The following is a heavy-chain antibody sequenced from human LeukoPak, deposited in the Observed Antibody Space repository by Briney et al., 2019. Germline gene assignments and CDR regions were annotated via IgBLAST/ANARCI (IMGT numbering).Heavy chain of an antibody. J-gene: IGHJ4*02. CDR3: ARGPYSSGWYSFDC. V-gene: IGHV4-4*07. CDR2: IYTSGNT. Sequence: PSETLSLTCTVSGGSISSYYWSWLRQPAGKGLEWIGRIYTSGNTNYNPSLKSRVTMSVDTSKNQFSLKLTSVTAADTAFYYCARGPYSSGWYSFDCWGQGTLVTVSS. D-gene: IGHD6-19*01. CDR1: GGSISSYY.